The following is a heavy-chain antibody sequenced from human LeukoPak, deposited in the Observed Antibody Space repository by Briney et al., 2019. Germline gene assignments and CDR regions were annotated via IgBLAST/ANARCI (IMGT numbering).Heavy chain of an antibody. CDR2: ISSSGSTI. J-gene: IGHJ3*02. CDR1: GFTFSSYE. Sequence: GGSLRLSCAASGFTFSSYEMNWVRQAPGKGLEWVSYISSSGSTINYADSVRGRFTISRDNAKNSLYLQMNSLRAEDTAVYYCARETYSSSWYLRQYDAFDIWGQGTMVTVSS. V-gene: IGHV3-48*03. CDR3: ARETYSSSWYLRQYDAFDI. D-gene: IGHD6-13*01.